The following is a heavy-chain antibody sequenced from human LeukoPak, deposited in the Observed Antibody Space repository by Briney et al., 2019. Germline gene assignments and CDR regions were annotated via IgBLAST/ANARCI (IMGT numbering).Heavy chain of an antibody. CDR3: AGGHYYCYGMDV. Sequence: SETLSLTCTVSGGSISSYYWSWIRQPPGEGLEWIGYIYYSGSTNYNPSLKSRVTISVDTSKNQFSLKLSSVTAADTAVYYCAGGHYYCYGMDVWGQGTTVTVSS. CDR1: GGSISSYY. CDR2: IYYSGST. J-gene: IGHJ6*02. V-gene: IGHV4-59*01.